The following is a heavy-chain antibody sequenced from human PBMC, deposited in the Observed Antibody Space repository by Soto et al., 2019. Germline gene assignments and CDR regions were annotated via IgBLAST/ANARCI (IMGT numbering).Heavy chain of an antibody. J-gene: IGHJ5*02. CDR2: IFHSGST. Sequence: QVQLQESGPGLVKPSQTLSLTCSVSGGSITSGGFYWSWIRQHPEKGLEWIAYIFHSGSTDFNPSLKGRIIISADTSKNQFSLKLTSVTAADPAVYYCVRGGIAGNGFDPWGQGTLVTVSS. D-gene: IGHD6-13*01. V-gene: IGHV4-31*03. CDR3: VRGGIAGNGFDP. CDR1: GGSITSGGFY.